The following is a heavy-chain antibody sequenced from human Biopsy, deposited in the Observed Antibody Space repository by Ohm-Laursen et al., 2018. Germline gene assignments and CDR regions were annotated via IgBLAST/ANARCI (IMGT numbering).Heavy chain of an antibody. CDR2: INPNSGAT. CDR3: ARGGYYYDSLAYYYWFDP. J-gene: IGHJ5*02. D-gene: IGHD3-22*01. V-gene: IGHV1-2*02. Sequence: ASVKVSCKASGYTFTDYYIHWVRQSPGQGLEWMGWINPNSGATNSAQKFRDRVTLTRDTSISAVYIDLRRLKSDDAAIYYCARGGYYYDSLAYYYWFDPWGQGTLVTVSS. CDR1: GYTFTDYY.